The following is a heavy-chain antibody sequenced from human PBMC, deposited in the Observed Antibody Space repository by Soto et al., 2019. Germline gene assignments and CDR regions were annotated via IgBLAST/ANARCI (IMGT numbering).Heavy chain of an antibody. CDR1: GGSISNFY. V-gene: IGHV4-59*12. J-gene: IGHJ4*02. CDR3: ARAGTAMTTPFDY. CDR2: VDYSGTA. D-gene: IGHD5-18*01. Sequence: SETLSLTCTVSGGSISNFYWSWIRQPPGKGLEWIGYVDYSGTANYNPSLKSRVSMSVDTSKNQLSLKVTSVTAADTAMYYCARAGTAMTTPFDYWGQGTLVTVSS.